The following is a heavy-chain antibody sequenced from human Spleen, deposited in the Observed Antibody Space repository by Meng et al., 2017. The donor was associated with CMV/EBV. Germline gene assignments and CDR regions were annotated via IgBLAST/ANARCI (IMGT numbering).Heavy chain of an antibody. CDR1: GFTFSDYY. V-gene: IGHV3-11*01. J-gene: IGHJ5*02. CDR2: ISSSGSTI. CDR3: ARGRPLRGYCSSTSCYRGGWFDP. D-gene: IGHD2-2*02. Sequence: GESLKISCAASGFTFSDYYMSWIRQAPGKGLEWVSYISSSGSTIYYADSVKGRFTISRDNAKNSLYLQMNSLRAEDTAVYYCARGRPLRGYCSSTSCYRGGWFDPWGQGTLVTVSS.